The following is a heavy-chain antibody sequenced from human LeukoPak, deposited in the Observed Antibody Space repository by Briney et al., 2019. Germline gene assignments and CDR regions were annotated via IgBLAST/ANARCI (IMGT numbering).Heavy chain of an antibody. CDR1: GFTFSSYW. V-gene: IGHV3-74*01. J-gene: IGHJ4*02. Sequence: GGSLRLSCAASGFTFSSYWMHWVRQAPGKGLVWVSRIDSDGSTTSYADSVKGRFTISRDNAKNTLYLQMNSLRAEDTAVYYCARSVYDSGGYYRVLDYWGQGTLVTVSS. CDR3: ARSVYDSGGYYRVLDY. D-gene: IGHD3-22*01. CDR2: IDSDGSTT.